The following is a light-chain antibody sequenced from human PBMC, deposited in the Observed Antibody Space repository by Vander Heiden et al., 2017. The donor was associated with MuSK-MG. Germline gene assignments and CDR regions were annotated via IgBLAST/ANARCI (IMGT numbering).Light chain of an antibody. CDR2: AAS. V-gene: IGKV1-39*01. J-gene: IGKJ3*01. CDR3: QQSDSTPRT. CDR1: QSISSY. Sequence: DIQMTQSPSSLSASVGDRVTITCRASQSISSYLNWYQQKPGKAPKLLIYAASSLQSAVPSRFSGSGSGTDFTLTISRLQPEDFATYYCQQSDSTPRTFGHGTKLDIK.